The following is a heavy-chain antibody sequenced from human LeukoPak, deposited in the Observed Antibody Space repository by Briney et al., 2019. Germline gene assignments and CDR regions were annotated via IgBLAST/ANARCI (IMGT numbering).Heavy chain of an antibody. CDR3: AGGPPYYDILTGYSDWYFDL. V-gene: IGHV4-59*01. Sequence: SETLSLTCTVSGGSISSYYWSWIRQPPGKGLEWVGYIYYSGSTNYNPSLKSRVTISVDTSKNQFSLKLSSVTAADTAVYYCAGGPPYYDILTGYSDWYFDLWGRGTLVTVSS. CDR2: IYYSGST. D-gene: IGHD3-9*01. CDR1: GGSISSYY. J-gene: IGHJ2*01.